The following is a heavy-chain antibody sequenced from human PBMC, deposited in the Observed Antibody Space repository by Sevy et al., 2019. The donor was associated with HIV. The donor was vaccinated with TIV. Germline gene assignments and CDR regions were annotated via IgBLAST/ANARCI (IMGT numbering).Heavy chain of an antibody. Sequence: GGSLRLSCAASGFTFSTCAMHWVRQAPGKGLEWVAVISYDGSNKYYTDSLKGRFTISRDNSKNTLFLQINSLRAEDAAVYYCAREPLPYSSGWYEYFDYWGQGTLVTVSS. CDR2: ISYDGSNK. CDR3: AREPLPYSSGWYEYFDY. CDR1: GFTFSTCA. D-gene: IGHD6-19*01. V-gene: IGHV3-30*04. J-gene: IGHJ4*02.